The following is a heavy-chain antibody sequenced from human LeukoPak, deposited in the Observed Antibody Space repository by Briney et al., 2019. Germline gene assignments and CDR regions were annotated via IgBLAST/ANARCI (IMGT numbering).Heavy chain of an antibody. V-gene: IGHV4-59*01. CDR2: IYYSGST. Sequence: SETLSLTCTVSGGSISSSYWSWIPQPPGKGLEWIGYIYYSGSTNYNPSLKSRVTISVDTSKNQFSLKLSSVTAADTAVYYCARSGVRYSSSWYLVYWGQGTLVTVSS. D-gene: IGHD6-13*01. J-gene: IGHJ4*02. CDR3: ARSGVRYSSSWYLVY. CDR1: GGSISSSY.